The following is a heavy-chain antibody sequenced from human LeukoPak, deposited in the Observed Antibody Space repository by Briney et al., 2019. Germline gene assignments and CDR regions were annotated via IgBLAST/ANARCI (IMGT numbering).Heavy chain of an antibody. CDR1: GLTFSTYA. V-gene: IGHV3-23*01. Sequence: PGGSLRLSCAASGLTFSTYAMSWVRQAPGKGLEWVSAIRGSGANTYYADSVKGRFTISRDNSKNTMYLQMNSLRAEDTAVYYCASLYTKSIVAAENYWSQGTLVTVSS. CDR3: ASLYTKSIVAAENY. D-gene: IGHD6-13*01. J-gene: IGHJ4*02. CDR2: IRGSGANT.